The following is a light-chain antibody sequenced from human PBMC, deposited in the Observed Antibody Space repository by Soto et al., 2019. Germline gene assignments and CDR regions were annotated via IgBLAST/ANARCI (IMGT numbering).Light chain of an antibody. V-gene: IGLV1-40*01. CDR2: GDS. CDR1: SSNIGAGRD. J-gene: IGLJ1*01. CDR3: LSYDSDRSSPHYV. Sequence: QSVLTQPPSVSGAPGQRVTISCTGSSSNIGAGRDVHWYQQLPGKAPKLLIYGDSNRPSGVPDRFSGSKSGASASLAITGLQAEDEAEYHCLSYDSDRSSPHYVFGTGTKVTVL.